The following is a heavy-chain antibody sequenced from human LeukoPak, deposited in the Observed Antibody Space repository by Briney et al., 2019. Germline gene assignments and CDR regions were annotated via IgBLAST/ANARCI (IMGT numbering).Heavy chain of an antibody. CDR2: INPNSGGT. CDR1: GYTFTGYY. J-gene: IGHJ4*02. Sequence: GASVKVSCRASGYTFTGYYMHWVRQAPGQGLEWMGWINPNSGGTNYAQKFQGRVTMTRDTSISTAYMELSRLRSDDTAVYYCARLPSPEDYYDSSGDYWGQGTLVTVSS. D-gene: IGHD3-22*01. CDR3: ARLPSPEDYYDSSGDY. V-gene: IGHV1-2*02.